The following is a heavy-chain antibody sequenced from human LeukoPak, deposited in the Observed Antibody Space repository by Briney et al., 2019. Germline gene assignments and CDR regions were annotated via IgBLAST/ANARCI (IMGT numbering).Heavy chain of an antibody. CDR3: AKADGWPLDY. Sequence: GASVKVSCKASGYTFTTYYMHWVRQAPGQGLEWMGIINPSGGNTSYAQKFQGRLTMTRDTSTSTVYMELSSLRSEDTAVYYCAKADGWPLDYWGQGTLVTVSS. J-gene: IGHJ4*02. CDR1: GYTFTTYY. V-gene: IGHV1-46*01. CDR2: INPSGGNT. D-gene: IGHD5-24*01.